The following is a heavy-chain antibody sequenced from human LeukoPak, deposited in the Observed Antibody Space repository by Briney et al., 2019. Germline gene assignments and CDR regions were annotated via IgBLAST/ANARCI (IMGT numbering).Heavy chain of an antibody. CDR1: GYTFTGYY. CDR2: INPSGGST. J-gene: IGHJ4*02. CDR3: ARPGKGDYFDY. Sequence: ASVKVSCKASGYTFTGYYMHWVRQAPGQGLEWMGIINPSGGSTSYAQKFQGRVTMTRDTSTSTVYMELSSLRSEDTAVYYCARPGKGDYFDYWGQGTLVTVSS. V-gene: IGHV1-46*01.